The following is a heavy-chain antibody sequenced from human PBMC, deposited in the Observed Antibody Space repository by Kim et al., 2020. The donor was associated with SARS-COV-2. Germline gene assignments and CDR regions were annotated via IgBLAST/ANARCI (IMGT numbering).Heavy chain of an antibody. Sequence: GGSLRLSCAASGFTFSSYSMNWVRQAPGKGLEWVSSISSSSSYIYYADSVKGRFTISRDNAKNSLYLQMNSLRAEDTAVYYCARYNSGSYWLYGMDVWGQGTTVTASS. J-gene: IGHJ6*02. CDR2: ISSSSSYI. V-gene: IGHV3-21*01. CDR1: GFTFSSYS. D-gene: IGHD3-10*01. CDR3: ARYNSGSYWLYGMDV.